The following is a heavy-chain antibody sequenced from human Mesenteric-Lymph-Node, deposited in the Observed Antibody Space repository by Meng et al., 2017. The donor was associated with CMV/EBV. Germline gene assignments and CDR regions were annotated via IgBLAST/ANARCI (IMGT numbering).Heavy chain of an antibody. J-gene: IGHJ3*02. CDR2: IIPILGIA. Sequence: SVKVSCKASGGTFSSYAISWVRQAPGQGLEWMGGIIPILGIANYAQKFQGRVTITTDESTSTAYMELSSLRSEDTAVYYCARAGLQYDAFDIWGQGTMVTVSS. CDR3: ARAGLQYDAFDI. V-gene: IGHV1-69*10. D-gene: IGHD4-11*01. CDR1: GGTFSSYA.